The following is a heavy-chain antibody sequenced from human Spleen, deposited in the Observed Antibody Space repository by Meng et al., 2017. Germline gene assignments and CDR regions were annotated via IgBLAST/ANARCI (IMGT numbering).Heavy chain of an antibody. Sequence: QPQLQESGPGLVKPSETLSLTCAVSGDSITNHNWWAWVRQPPGKGLEWIGEIPHRGSSAYNPSLKSRASMSIDKSKNQFSLKLTSVTAADTAVYHCLRGSGGSVWGQGTLVTVSS. CDR1: GDSITNHNW. V-gene: IGHV4-4*02. CDR2: IPHRGSS. J-gene: IGHJ1*01. D-gene: IGHD3-10*01. CDR3: LRGSGGSV.